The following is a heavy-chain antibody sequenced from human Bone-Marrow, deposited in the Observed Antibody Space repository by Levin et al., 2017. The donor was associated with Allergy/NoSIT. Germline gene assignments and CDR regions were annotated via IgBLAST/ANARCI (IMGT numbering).Heavy chain of an antibody. CDR3: PHRRDAYYYYDY. V-gene: IGHV2-5*02. D-gene: IGHD5-24*01. J-gene: IGHJ4*02. CDR2: ISWDDEK. CDR1: GFSLSTTGVG. Sequence: SGPTLVKPTQTLTLTCTFSGFSLSTTGVGVVWIRQPPGKALEWLALISWDDEKRYNPYLKSRLTITKDTSKNQVILTLTNMDPVDTATYYCPHRRDAYYYYDYWGQGTLVTVSS.